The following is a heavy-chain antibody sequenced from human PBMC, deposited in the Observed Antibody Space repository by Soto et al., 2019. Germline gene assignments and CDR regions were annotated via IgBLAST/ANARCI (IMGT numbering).Heavy chain of an antibody. J-gene: IGHJ4*02. Sequence: WGRPPPGKGLEWIGYIYYSGSTYYNPSLKSRVTISVDTSKNQFSLKLSSVTAADTAVYYCARGGPPAASSFDYWGQGTLVTVSS. V-gene: IGHV4-30-4*08. D-gene: IGHD6-13*01. CDR3: ARGGPPAASSFDY. CDR2: IYYSGST.